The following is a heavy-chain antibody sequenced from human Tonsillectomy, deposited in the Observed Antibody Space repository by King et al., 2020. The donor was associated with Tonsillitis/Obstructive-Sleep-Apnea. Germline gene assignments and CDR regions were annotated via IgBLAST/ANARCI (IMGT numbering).Heavy chain of an antibody. V-gene: IGHV3-30*18. J-gene: IGHJ4*02. D-gene: IGHD1-26*01. CDR2: ISYDGSNK. CDR3: AKVSYEWELLGSIPDY. Sequence: VQLVESGGGVVQPGRSLRLSCAASGFTFSSYGMHWVRQAPGKGLEWVAVISYDGSNKYYADSVKGRFTISRDNSKNTLYLQMNSLRAGDTAVYYCAKVSYEWELLGSIPDYWGQGTLVTVSS. CDR1: GFTFSSYG.